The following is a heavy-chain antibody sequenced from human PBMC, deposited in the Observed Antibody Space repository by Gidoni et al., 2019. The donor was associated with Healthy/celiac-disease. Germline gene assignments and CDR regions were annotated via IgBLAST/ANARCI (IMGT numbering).Heavy chain of an antibody. Sequence: QVQLVQSGAEVKKPGASVKVSCKASGYTFTGYYMHWVRQAPGQGLEWMGWINPNSGGTNYAQKFQGRVTMTRDTSISTAYMELSRLRSDDTAVYYCARADYYYDSSGYYPYWGQGTLVTVSS. CDR3: ARADYYYDSSGYYPY. J-gene: IGHJ4*02. CDR2: INPNSGGT. CDR1: GYTFTGYY. V-gene: IGHV1-2*02. D-gene: IGHD3-22*01.